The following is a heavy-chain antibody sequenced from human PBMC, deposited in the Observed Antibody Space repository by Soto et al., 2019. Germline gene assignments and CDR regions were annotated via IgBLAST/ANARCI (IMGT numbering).Heavy chain of an antibody. Sequence: QVQLQESRPGLVKPSQNLSLTCTVSGGSISSGAYYWSWIRQHPGKGLEWIGYIYYSGSTYHSPSLKSQLTISVDTSKTQFSLGLSSVTAADPAVYCCPGGLVVAPIYFASRSKGTLVTVSS. CDR1: GGSISSGAYY. CDR3: PGGLVVAPIYFAS. J-gene: IGHJ4*02. V-gene: IGHV4-31*01. CDR2: IYYSGST. D-gene: IGHD2-15*01.